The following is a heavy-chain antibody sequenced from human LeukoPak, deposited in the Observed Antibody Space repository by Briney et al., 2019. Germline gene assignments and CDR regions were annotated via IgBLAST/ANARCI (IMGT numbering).Heavy chain of an antibody. CDR3: ARGDYYDSSGYYPFDY. CDR1: GGSVSSGSYY. D-gene: IGHD3-22*01. CDR2: IYYSGST. V-gene: IGHV4-61*01. J-gene: IGHJ4*02. Sequence: SETLSLTCTVSGGSVSSGSYYWSWIRQPPGKGLEWIGYIYYSGSTNYNPSLKSRVTVSVDTSKNQFSLKLSSVTAADTAVYYCARGDYYDSSGYYPFDYWGQGTLVTVSS.